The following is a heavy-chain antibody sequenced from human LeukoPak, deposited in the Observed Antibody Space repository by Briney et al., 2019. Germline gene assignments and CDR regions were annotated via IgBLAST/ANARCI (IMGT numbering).Heavy chain of an antibody. CDR2: IWSEGNNK. CDR1: GFTFSTYG. V-gene: IGHV3-33*06. J-gene: IGHJ3*02. CDR3: VKERGPFDAFDI. Sequence: GGSLRLSCAAPGFTFSTYGMHWVRQAPGKGLEWVAVIWSEGNNKFYADSVKGRFTFSRDNSRNALSLQMNSLRAEDTAIYYCVKERGPFDAFDIWGQGTMVTASS.